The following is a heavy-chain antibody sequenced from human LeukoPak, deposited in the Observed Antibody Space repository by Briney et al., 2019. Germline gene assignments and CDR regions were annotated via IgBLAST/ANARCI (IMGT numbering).Heavy chain of an antibody. Sequence: SETLSLTCTVSGGSISSSSYSWGWIRQPPGKGLEWIGTIYYSGSTYYNPSLKSRVTTSEDTSKNQFSLNLSSVTAADTAVYYCARYASSGYYRYYFDYWGQGTLVTVSS. CDR3: ARYASSGYYRYYFDY. J-gene: IGHJ4*02. V-gene: IGHV4-39*01. CDR2: IYYSGST. D-gene: IGHD3-22*01. CDR1: GGSISSSSYS.